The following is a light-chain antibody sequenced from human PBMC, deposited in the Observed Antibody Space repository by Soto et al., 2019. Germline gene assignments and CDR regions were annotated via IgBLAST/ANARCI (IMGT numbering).Light chain of an antibody. V-gene: IGLV2-14*03. Sequence: QSVLTQPASVSGSPGQSITISCTGTSSDIGAYNFVSWYQQHPGKAPKLMLYDVNIRASGVSNRFSGSKSGNTASLAISGLQSEDEADYYCAAWDDSLNGGVFGGGTKLTVL. CDR3: AAWDDSLNGGV. CDR2: DVN. CDR1: SSDIGAYNF. J-gene: IGLJ2*01.